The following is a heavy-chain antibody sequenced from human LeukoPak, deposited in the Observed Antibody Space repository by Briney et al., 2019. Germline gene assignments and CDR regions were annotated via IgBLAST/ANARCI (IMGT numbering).Heavy chain of an antibody. CDR3: ARGGVVQIARPFDY. CDR1: GFTFSSYW. CDR2: INKGGSEE. Sequence: GGSLRLSCAASGFTFSSYWMSWVRQAPWKGLEWVADINKGGSEECYVDSVKGRFTISRDNAKNSLYLQMNSLRAEDTAVYYCARGGVVQIARPFDYWGQGTLVTVSS. D-gene: IGHD2-21*01. J-gene: IGHJ4*02. V-gene: IGHV3-7*01.